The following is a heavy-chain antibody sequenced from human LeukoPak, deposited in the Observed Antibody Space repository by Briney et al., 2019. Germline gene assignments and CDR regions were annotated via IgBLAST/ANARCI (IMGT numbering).Heavy chain of an antibody. Sequence: GGFLRLSCAASGFTFSSYSMNWVRQAPGKGLEWVSSISSSSSYIYYADSVKGRFTISRDNAKNSLYLQMNSLRAEDTAVYYCARAQSYDFWSGYSFDYWGQGTLVTVSS. CDR3: ARAQSYDFWSGYSFDY. CDR1: GFTFSSYS. CDR2: ISSSSSYI. J-gene: IGHJ4*02. V-gene: IGHV3-21*01. D-gene: IGHD3-3*01.